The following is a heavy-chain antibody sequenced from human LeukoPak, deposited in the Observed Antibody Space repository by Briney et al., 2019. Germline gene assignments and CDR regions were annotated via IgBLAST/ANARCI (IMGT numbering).Heavy chain of an antibody. D-gene: IGHD1-26*01. V-gene: IGHV4-59*01. Sequence: PSETLSLTCSVSGGSISYYYWSWIRQPPGKGLEWIGHIYYSGTTNYNPSLKSRVTISIDTSKNRFSLKLSSAAAADTAVYYCATSIVGATKFLDYWGQGTLVTVSS. CDR1: GGSISYYY. J-gene: IGHJ4*02. CDR3: ATSIVGATKFLDY. CDR2: IYYSGTT.